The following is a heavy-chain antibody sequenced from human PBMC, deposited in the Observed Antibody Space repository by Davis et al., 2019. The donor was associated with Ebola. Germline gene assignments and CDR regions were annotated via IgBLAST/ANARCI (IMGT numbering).Heavy chain of an antibody. CDR2: ISSSSSYI. CDR1: GFTFSSYS. J-gene: IGHJ4*02. V-gene: IGHV3-21*01. D-gene: IGHD6-19*01. CDR3: ARRGIAVAGPDY. Sequence: GGSLRLSCAASGFTFSSYSMNWVRQAPGKGLEWVSSISSSSSYIYYADSVKGRFTISRDNVKNSLYLQMNSLRAEDTAVYYCARRGIAVAGPDYWGQGTLVTVSS.